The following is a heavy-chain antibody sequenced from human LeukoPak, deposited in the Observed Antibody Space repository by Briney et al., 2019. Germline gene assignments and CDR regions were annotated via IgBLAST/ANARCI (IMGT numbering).Heavy chain of an antibody. J-gene: IGHJ4*02. CDR1: GGSISSYY. V-gene: IGHV4-39*01. CDR2: IYYSGST. Sequence: SETLSLTCTVSGGSISSYYWGWIRQPPGKGLEWIGSIYYSGSTYYNPSLKSRVTISVDTSKNQFSLKLSSVTAADTAVYYCARHQGITHYFDYWGQGTLVTVSS. D-gene: IGHD1-14*01. CDR3: ARHQGITHYFDY.